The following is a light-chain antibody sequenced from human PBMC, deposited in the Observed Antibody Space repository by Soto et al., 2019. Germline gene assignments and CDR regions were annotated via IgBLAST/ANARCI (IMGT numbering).Light chain of an antibody. Sequence: DIQMTQSPSSLSASVGDRVTITCQASQDISNYLNWYQQKPGKAPKILIYDASVLEAGVPSRFSGGGSGTRFTLTISSLQAEDVATYYCQQFDNLPLTFGGGTKVEIK. CDR2: DAS. CDR1: QDISNY. J-gene: IGKJ4*01. CDR3: QQFDNLPLT. V-gene: IGKV1-33*01.